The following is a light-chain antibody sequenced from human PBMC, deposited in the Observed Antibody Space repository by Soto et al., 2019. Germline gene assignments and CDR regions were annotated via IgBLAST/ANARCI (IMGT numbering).Light chain of an antibody. CDR2: GNT. J-gene: IGLJ1*01. CDR3: QSYDSSLSASYV. Sequence: QSALTQPPSVSGAPGQRVTISCTGSSSNIGAGYAVHWYQQLPGKAPKLLIYGNTNRPSGVPDRFSGSKSGTSASLAITGLQAEDEADYYCQSYDSSLSASYVFGGGTKLTVL. CDR1: SSNIGAGYA. V-gene: IGLV1-40*01.